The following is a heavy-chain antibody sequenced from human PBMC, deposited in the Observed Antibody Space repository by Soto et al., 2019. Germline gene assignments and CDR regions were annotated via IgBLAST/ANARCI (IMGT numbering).Heavy chain of an antibody. D-gene: IGHD6-13*01. CDR1: EFTSSNYD. J-gene: IGHJ4*02. V-gene: IGHV3-30*04. Sequence: WLPMRVACAVSEFTSSNYDMSWVSKAPGKGLEWVAGITSDGSSKYYADSVKGRFTISRDNSKNTLYLQMNSLRAEDTAVYYCARGRAAAGTVGGDYWGQGTLVTVSS. CDR3: ARGRAAAGTVGGDY. CDR2: ITSDGSSK.